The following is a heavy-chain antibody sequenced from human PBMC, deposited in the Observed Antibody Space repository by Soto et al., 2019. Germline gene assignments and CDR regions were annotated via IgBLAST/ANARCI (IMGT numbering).Heavy chain of an antibody. CDR3: ANPTYSSSFYL. CDR2: ISDSGASA. CDR1: GFTFSLYA. D-gene: IGHD6-13*01. V-gene: IGHV3-23*01. Sequence: GGSLRLSCAASGFTFSLYAMSWVRQAPGQGLEWVSSISDSGASAFYAASVQSRFTISRDNSKNTLYLQMNSLRAEDTAVYYCANPTYSSSFYLWGQGTLVTVCS. J-gene: IGHJ4*02.